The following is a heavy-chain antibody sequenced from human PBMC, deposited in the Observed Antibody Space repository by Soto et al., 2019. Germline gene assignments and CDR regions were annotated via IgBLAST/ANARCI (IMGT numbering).Heavy chain of an antibody. J-gene: IGHJ2*01. CDR3: ARAQGIETITDWYCNF. D-gene: IGHD1-20*01. CDR1: GYTFNNYY. V-gene: IGHV1-2*02. CDR2: ISPRTGGT. Sequence: GASVKVSCKSSGYTFNNYYLHWVRQAPGQGLEWMGWISPRTGGTKYAQTFQGRVTLTRDTSITTAYMELSSLRSDDTAVYYCARAQGIETITDWYCNFWGRGTMVTVSS.